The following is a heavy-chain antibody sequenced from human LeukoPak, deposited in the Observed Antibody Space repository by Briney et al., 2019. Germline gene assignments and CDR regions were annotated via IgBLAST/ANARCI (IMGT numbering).Heavy chain of an antibody. J-gene: IGHJ5*02. D-gene: IGHD3-3*01. CDR2: ISYDGSNK. V-gene: IGHV3-30-3*01. Sequence: GRSLRLSCAASGFTFSSYAMHWVRQAPGKGLEWVAVISYDGSNKYYADSVKGRFTISRDNSKNTLYLQMNSLRAEDTAVYCCARDKVPYYDFWSGNNWFDPWGQGTLVTVSS. CDR3: ARDKVPYYDFWSGNNWFDP. CDR1: GFTFSSYA.